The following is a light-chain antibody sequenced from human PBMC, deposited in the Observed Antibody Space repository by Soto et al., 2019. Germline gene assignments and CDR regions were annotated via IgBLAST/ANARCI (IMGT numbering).Light chain of an antibody. J-gene: IGKJ1*01. Sequence: DIVMTQSPLSLPVTPGEPASISCRSSQSLLHSNGYNDLDWYLQTPGQSPHLLVDLGSNRASGVRDSFSGSGTGIDFTMNSSRVEDEDVGVCYCRQALQTRTFGQGTKVEIK. CDR2: LGS. V-gene: IGKV2-28*01. CDR3: RQALQTRT. CDR1: QSLLHSNGYND.